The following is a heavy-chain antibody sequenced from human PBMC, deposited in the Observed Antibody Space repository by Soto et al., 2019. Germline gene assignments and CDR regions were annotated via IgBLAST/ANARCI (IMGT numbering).Heavy chain of an antibody. V-gene: IGHV3-66*01. CDR2: IYSGGTT. D-gene: IGHD6-19*01. CDR3: ARNGVSSDYRVLFDP. J-gene: IGHJ5*02. Sequence: EVQLVESGGGLVQPGGSLRLSCAASGFTVSSNYMSWVRQAPGKGLEWVSVIYSGGTTYYADSVKGRFTISRDNSKNTLALQINSLRAEDTAVYYCARNGVSSDYRVLFDPWGQGTLVTVSS. CDR1: GFTVSSNY.